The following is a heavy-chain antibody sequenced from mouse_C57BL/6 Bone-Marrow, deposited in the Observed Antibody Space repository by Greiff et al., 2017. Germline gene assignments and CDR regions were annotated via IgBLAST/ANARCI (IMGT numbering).Heavy chain of an antibody. CDR1: GYTFTSYW. CDR3: SREGVTTSYWYFDV. CDR2: IDPSDSYT. Sequence: QVQLQQPGAELVMPGASVKLSCKASGYTFTSYWMHWVKQRPGQGLEWIGEIDPSDSYTNYNQKFKGKSTLTVDKSYSTAYMQLSSLTSEDAAVYYCSREGVTTSYWYFDVWGTGTTVTVSS. J-gene: IGHJ1*03. V-gene: IGHV1-69*01. D-gene: IGHD2-2*01.